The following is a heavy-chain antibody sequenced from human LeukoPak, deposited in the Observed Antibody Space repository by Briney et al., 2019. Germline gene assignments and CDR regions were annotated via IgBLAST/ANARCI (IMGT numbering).Heavy chain of an antibody. D-gene: IGHD6-13*01. CDR1: GFTFSSYA. Sequence: GGSLRLSCAASGFTFSSYAMSWVRQAPGKGLEWVSAISGSGGSTYYADSVKGRFTISRDNSKNTLYLQMNSLRAEDTAVYYCARSFGSSWYHYYYMDVWGKGTTVTVSS. V-gene: IGHV3-23*01. CDR3: ARSFGSSWYHYYYMDV. CDR2: ISGSGGST. J-gene: IGHJ6*03.